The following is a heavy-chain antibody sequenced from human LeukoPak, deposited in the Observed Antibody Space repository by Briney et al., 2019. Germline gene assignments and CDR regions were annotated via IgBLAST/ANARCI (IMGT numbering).Heavy chain of an antibody. CDR3: TRGAGWLIDY. CDR2: FYNSGRS. Sequence: SETLSLTCTVSDDSISDYYRGWIRQPPGKGLEWIGYFYNSGRSTYNPSLKSRVTISADTSKNHFSLKLNSVTTADTAVYYCTRGAGWLIDYWGQEILVTVSS. D-gene: IGHD3-16*01. V-gene: IGHV4-59*01. J-gene: IGHJ4*02. CDR1: DDSISDYY.